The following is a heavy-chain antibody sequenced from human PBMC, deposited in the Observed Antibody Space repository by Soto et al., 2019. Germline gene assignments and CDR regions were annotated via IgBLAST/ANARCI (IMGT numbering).Heavy chain of an antibody. CDR3: ARSGNEGAVDY. J-gene: IGHJ4*02. CDR2: TYYRSKWYN. D-gene: IGHD1-26*01. V-gene: IGHV6-1*01. Sequence: QTLSLTSAISGDSVSSKSAACNSIRHSPSRGLEWLGRTYYRSKWYNEYAVSVKSRIIINPDTSKNQLSLQLNSVTPEDTAVYYCARSGNEGAVDYWGQGTLVTVSS. CDR1: GDSVSSKSAA.